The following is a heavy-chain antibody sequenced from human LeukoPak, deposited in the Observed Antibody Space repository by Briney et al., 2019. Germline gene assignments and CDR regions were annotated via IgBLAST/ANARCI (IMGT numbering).Heavy chain of an antibody. CDR2: ISAYNGNT. CDR3: ARAPPHTYYYDSSGYWPLDY. D-gene: IGHD3-22*01. J-gene: IGHJ4*02. V-gene: IGHV1-18*01. CDR1: GYTFTSYG. Sequence: ASVKDSCKASGYTFTSYGITWVRQAPGQGLEWMGWISAYNGNTNYVQKLQGRVTMTTDTSTSTVYMELRSLRSDDTAVYYCARAPPHTYYYDSSGYWPLDYWGQGTLVTVSS.